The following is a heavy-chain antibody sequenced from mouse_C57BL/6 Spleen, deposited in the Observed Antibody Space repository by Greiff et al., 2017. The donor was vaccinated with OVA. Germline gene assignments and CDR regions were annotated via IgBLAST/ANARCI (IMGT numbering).Heavy chain of an antibody. CDR3: ARTGPITTVVKDYFDY. CDR1: GYTFTSYW. J-gene: IGHJ2*01. D-gene: IGHD1-1*01. Sequence: QVQLQQPGAELVKPGASVKLSCKASGYTFTSYWMQWVKQRPGQGLEWIGEIDPSDSYTNYNQKFKGKATLTVDTSSSTAYMQLSSLTSEDSAVYYCARTGPITTVVKDYFDYWGQGTTLTVSS. CDR2: IDPSDSYT. V-gene: IGHV1-50*01.